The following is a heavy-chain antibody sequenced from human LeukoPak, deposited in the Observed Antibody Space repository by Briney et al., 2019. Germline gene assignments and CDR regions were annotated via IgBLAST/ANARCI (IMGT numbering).Heavy chain of an antibody. CDR2: ISYVGTNK. CDR3: AEELLSSEGYYYGMDV. J-gene: IGHJ6*02. V-gene: IGHV3-30*18. D-gene: IGHD2-21*01. CDR1: GFTFSGYG. Sequence: GGSLRLSCAASGFTFSGYGMHWVRQAPGKGLEWVAVISYVGTNKYYADSVKGRFTVSRDNSKTTLYLQMNSLRAEDTAVYYCAEELLSSEGYYYGMDVWGQGTTVTVSS.